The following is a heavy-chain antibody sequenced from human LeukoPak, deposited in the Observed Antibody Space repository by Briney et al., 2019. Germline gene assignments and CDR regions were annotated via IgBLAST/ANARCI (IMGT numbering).Heavy chain of an antibody. CDR1: GFTFSSYS. J-gene: IGHJ6*02. Sequence: GGSLRLSCAASGFTFSSYSMNWVRQAPGKGLEWVSSISSSSSYIYYADSVKGRFTISRDNAKNSLYLQMNSLRAEDTAVYYCARVATRRPDDYGMDVWGQGTTVTVSS. D-gene: IGHD1-26*01. CDR2: ISSSSSYI. V-gene: IGHV3-21*01. CDR3: ARVATRRPDDYGMDV.